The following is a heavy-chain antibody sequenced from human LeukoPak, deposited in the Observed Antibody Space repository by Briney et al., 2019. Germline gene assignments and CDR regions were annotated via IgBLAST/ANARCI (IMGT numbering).Heavy chain of an antibody. CDR1: GFTFSSYE. CDR3: ARGGRITMIVVVRHFDY. D-gene: IGHD3-22*01. CDR2: ISSSGSTI. V-gene: IGHV3-48*03. Sequence: GGSLRLSCAASGFTFSSYEMNWVRQAPGKGPEWGSYISSSGSTIYYADSVKGRFTISRDNAKNSLYLQMNSLRAEDTAVYYCARGGRITMIVVVRHFDYWGQGTLVTVSS. J-gene: IGHJ4*02.